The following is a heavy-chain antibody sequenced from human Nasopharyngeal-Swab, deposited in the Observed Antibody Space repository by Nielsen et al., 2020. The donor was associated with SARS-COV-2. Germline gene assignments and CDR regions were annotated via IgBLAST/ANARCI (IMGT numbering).Heavy chain of an antibody. Sequence: WIRQPPGKGLEWIGYFYYSGITNYNPSLKSRVTILIDTSKNQFSLKLTSVTAADTAVYYCARRTYDSLNSYWYFDLWGRGTLVTVSS. D-gene: IGHD2/OR15-2a*01. CDR2: FYYSGIT. CDR3: ARRTYDSLNSYWYFDL. J-gene: IGHJ2*01. V-gene: IGHV4-61*07.